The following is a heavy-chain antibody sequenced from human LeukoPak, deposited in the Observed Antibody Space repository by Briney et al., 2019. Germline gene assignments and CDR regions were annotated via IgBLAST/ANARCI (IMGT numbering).Heavy chain of an antibody. CDR1: GFTYDDYA. Sequence: GRSLRLSCAASGFTYDDYAMFWVRHAPGKGLEWVSGISWDSYNIVYAASVKGRFTISRDNAKNSLYLQMNSLRPEDTASYYCARGNRDSSGFYFYYGVDVWGQGTTVTVSS. V-gene: IGHV3-9*01. CDR2: ISWDSYNI. CDR3: ARGNRDSSGFYFYYGVDV. D-gene: IGHD3-22*01. J-gene: IGHJ6*02.